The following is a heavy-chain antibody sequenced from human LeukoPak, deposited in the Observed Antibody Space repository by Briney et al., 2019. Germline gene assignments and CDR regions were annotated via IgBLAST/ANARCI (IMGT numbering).Heavy chain of an antibody. CDR1: GFTFSDSY. V-gene: IGHV3-11*01. D-gene: IGHD3-9*01. Sequence: PGGSLRLSCAASGFTFSDSYMTWIRRAPGRGLEWLSYISGSGSGINYADSVKGRFTISRDNTMNSLYLQMNSLRVEDTAVYYCSRDPRLADYWGQGTLVTVSS. CDR3: SRDPRLADY. J-gene: IGHJ4*02. CDR2: ISGSGSGI.